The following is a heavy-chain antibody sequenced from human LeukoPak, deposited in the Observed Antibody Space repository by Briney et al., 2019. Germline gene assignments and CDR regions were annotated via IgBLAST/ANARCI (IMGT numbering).Heavy chain of an antibody. CDR1: GYTFTSYG. J-gene: IGHJ4*02. Sequence: ASVPVSSKASGYTFTSYGISWVRHAPGQGLEWMGWISAYNGNTNYAQKLQGRVTMATDTSTSTAYMELRSLRSDDTAVYYCSRDRGGDFDYWGQGTLVTVSS. D-gene: IGHD3-16*01. V-gene: IGHV1-18*04. CDR2: ISAYNGNT. CDR3: SRDRGGDFDY.